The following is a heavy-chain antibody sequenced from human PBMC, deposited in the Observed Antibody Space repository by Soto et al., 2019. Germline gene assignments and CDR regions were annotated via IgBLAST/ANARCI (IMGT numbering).Heavy chain of an antibody. V-gene: IGHV4-31*03. CDR3: ARETYYYDSSGYYYGGYFDY. D-gene: IGHD3-22*01. CDR1: GGSISSGGYY. CDR2: IYYSGST. J-gene: IGHJ4*02. Sequence: QVQLQESGPGLVKPSQTLSLTCTVSGGSISSGGYYWSWIRQHPGKGLEWIGYIYYSGSTYYNPSLKSRVTISVDTSKNQFSLKLSSVTAADTAVYYCARETYYYDSSGYYYGGYFDYWCQGTLVTVSS.